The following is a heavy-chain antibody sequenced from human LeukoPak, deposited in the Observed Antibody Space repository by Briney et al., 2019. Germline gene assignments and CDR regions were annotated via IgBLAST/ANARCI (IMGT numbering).Heavy chain of an antibody. CDR2: IYHSGST. V-gene: IGHV4-38-2*02. CDR1: GYSISSGYY. D-gene: IGHD1-26*01. CDR3: ARDLPNSGSYLAGGY. Sequence: SETLSLTCTVSGYSISSGYYWGWIRQPPGKGLEWIGNIYHSGSTYYNPSLKSRVTISVDTSKNQFSLKLSSVTAADTAVYYCARDLPNSGSYLAGGYWGQGTLVTVSS. J-gene: IGHJ4*02.